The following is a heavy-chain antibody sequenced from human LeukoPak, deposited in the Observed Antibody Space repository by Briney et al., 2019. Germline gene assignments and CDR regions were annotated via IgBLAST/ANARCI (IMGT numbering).Heavy chain of an antibody. CDR3: ARKGATTSASHFDY. V-gene: IGHV3-21*01. CDR2: ISSSSSTYI. D-gene: IGHD1-26*01. Sequence: GGSLRLSCAASGFTFSSYSMNLVRQAPGKGLEWVSYISSSSSTYIHYADALKGRFTISRDNAKNSLFLQMNSMRAEDTAVYYCARKGATTSASHFDYWGQGTLVTVSS. CDR1: GFTFSSYS. J-gene: IGHJ4*02.